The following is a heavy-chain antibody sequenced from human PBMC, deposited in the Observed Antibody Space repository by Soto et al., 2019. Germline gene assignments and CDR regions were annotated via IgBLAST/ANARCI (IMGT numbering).Heavy chain of an antibody. Sequence: HPGGSLRLSCAASGFTFSSYAMHWVRQAPGKGLEWVAVISYDGSNKYYADSVKGRFTISRDNSKNTLYLQMNSLRAEDTAVYYCARELRQQLVFPYYYYYYGMDVWGQGTTVTVSS. D-gene: IGHD6-13*01. J-gene: IGHJ6*02. CDR1: GFTFSSYA. CDR3: ARELRQQLVFPYYYYYYGMDV. CDR2: ISYDGSNK. V-gene: IGHV3-30-3*01.